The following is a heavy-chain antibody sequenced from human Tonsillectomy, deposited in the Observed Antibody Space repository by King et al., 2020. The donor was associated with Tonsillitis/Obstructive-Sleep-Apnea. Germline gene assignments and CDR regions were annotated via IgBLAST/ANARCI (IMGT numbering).Heavy chain of an antibody. J-gene: IGHJ6*02. CDR1: GYTFTYYG. D-gene: IGHD6-13*01. Sequence: VQLVESGAEVKKPGASVRVSCTASGYTFTYYGISWVRQAPGQGLEWMGWISAYNGDTNYAQKLQGRVNVTTDTTTGTAYMDLRSLRSDDPAVYYCARDHYSSSCSAHGYYYGMDVWGQGTTITVSS. CDR3: ARDHYSSSCSAHGYYYGMDV. CDR2: ISAYNGDT. V-gene: IGHV1-18*01.